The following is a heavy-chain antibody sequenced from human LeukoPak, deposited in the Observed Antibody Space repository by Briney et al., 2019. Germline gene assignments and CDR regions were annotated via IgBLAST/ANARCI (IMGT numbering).Heavy chain of an antibody. V-gene: IGHV3-33*01. CDR1: GFILNDYG. CDR3: ARDRHCVNGVCHSPPGMDV. D-gene: IGHD2-8*01. CDR2: IWFDKNQ. Sequence: GGSLRLSCAASGFILNDYGMHWVRQAPGKGLEWVADIWFDKNQHFADSVKGRFAIFRDNSKNTVYLQINSLRAEDTAVYYCARDRHCVNGVCHSPPGMDVWGQGTTVTVSS. J-gene: IGHJ6*02.